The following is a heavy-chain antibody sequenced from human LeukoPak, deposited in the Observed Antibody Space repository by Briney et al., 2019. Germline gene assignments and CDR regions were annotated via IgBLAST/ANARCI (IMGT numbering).Heavy chain of an antibody. V-gene: IGHV4-59*08. CDR2: IYYSGST. CDR3: ARHRSGWYAYDY. D-gene: IGHD6-19*01. CDR1: GGSISSYY. Sequence: SETLSLTCTVSGGSISSYYWSWIRQPPGKGLEWIGYIYYSGSTNYNPSFKSRVTISVDTSKNQFSLKLSSVTAAHTAVYYCARHRSGWYAYDYWGQGTLVTVSS. J-gene: IGHJ4*02.